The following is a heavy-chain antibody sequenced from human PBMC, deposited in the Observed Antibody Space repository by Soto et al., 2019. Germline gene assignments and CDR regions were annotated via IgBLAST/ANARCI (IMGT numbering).Heavy chain of an antibody. CDR2: IYPGDSDT. CDR3: ARTPRFWSGYAMYYFDY. Sequence: PGESLKISCKGSGYSFTSYWIGWVRQMPGKGLEWMGIIYPGDSDTRYSPSFQGQVTISADKSISTAYLQWSSLKASDTAMYYCARTPRFWSGYAMYYFDYWGQGTLVTVSS. J-gene: IGHJ4*02. V-gene: IGHV5-51*01. D-gene: IGHD3-3*01. CDR1: GYSFTSYW.